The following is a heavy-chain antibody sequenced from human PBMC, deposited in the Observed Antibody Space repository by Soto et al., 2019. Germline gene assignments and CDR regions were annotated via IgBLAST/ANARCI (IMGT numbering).Heavy chain of an antibody. CDR1: GFTFSSYW. J-gene: IGHJ4*02. D-gene: IGHD2-15*01. V-gene: IGHV3-74*01. CDR2: INSDGSST. CDR3: AREGFMGYCSGGSCPLDY. Sequence: EVQLVESGGGLVQPGGSLRLSCAASGFTFSSYWMHWVRQAPGKGLVWVSRINSDGSSTSYADSVKGRFTICRDNAKNTLYLQMSSLRAEDTAVYYCAREGFMGYCSGGSCPLDYWGQGTLVTVSS.